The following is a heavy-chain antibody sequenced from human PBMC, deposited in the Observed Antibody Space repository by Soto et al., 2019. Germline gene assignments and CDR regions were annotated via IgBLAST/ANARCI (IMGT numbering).Heavy chain of an antibody. CDR2: VYHSGIT. V-gene: IGHV4-4*02. CDR1: GGSISTSNW. Sequence: SETLSLTCAVSGGSISTSNWWSWVRQPPGKGLEWIGEVYHSGITNYNPSFKSRVAMSVDKSKNQFSLKLNSVTAADTALYYCARTSISGTRFDYWGQGSLVTVSS. J-gene: IGHJ4*02. D-gene: IGHD1-20*01. CDR3: ARTSISGTRFDY.